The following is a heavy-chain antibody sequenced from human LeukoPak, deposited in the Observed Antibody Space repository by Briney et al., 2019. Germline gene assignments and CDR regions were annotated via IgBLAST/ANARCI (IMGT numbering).Heavy chain of an antibody. V-gene: IGHV3-23*01. CDR3: AKSGYNRFDY. J-gene: IGHJ4*02. CDR2: ISGSGSGGST. CDR1: GFTFSSSA. Sequence: PGGSLRLSCAASGFTFSSSAMSWVRQAPGKGLEWVSNISGSGSGGSTYYADSVKGRFTISRDHSKNTLYLQMNSLRAEDTAVYYCAKSGYNRFDYWGQGTLVSVSS. D-gene: IGHD5-24*01.